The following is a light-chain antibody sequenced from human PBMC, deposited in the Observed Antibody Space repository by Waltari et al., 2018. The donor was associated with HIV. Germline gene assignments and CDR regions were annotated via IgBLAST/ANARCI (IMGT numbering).Light chain of an antibody. CDR3: QQYNNWPRT. V-gene: IGKV3-15*01. J-gene: IGKJ1*01. CDR1: QSVSRN. CDR2: GAS. Sequence: EIVMTQSPATLSVSPGERATLSCRASQSVSRNLAWYQQKPGQAPRVLFYGASTRATGIPARFSGSGSGTEFTLTISSLQSEDFAVYYCQQYNNWPRTFGQGTKVEVK.